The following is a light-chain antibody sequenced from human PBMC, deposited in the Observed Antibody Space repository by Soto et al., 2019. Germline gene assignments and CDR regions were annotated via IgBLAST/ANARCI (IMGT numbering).Light chain of an antibody. CDR2: GAS. CDR3: QQYGTSPRT. J-gene: IGKJ1*01. CDR1: QSVSTSY. Sequence: EVVLTQSPGTLSLSPGERATLSCRASQSVSTSYLAWYQQKPGQAPRLLIVGASRMATVIPDRFSGSESGTDFTLTISRLEPEDFANYYYQQYGTSPRTFGQGTKVEIK. V-gene: IGKV3-20*01.